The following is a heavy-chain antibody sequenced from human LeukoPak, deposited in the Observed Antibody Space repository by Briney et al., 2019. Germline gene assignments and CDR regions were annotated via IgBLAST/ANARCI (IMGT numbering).Heavy chain of an antibody. V-gene: IGHV4-61*01. CDR3: ARALSTYFYGLGTYSNYFDY. D-gene: IGHD3-10*01. J-gene: IGHJ4*02. CDR2: IYYSGST. Sequence: SETLSLTCTVSGGSVSSGSYYWSWIRQPPGKGLEWIGYIYYSGSTNYNPSLKSRVTISADTSKNQFSLKLSSVTAADTAVYYCARALSTYFYGLGTYSNYFDYWGQGTLVTVSS. CDR1: GGSVSSGSYY.